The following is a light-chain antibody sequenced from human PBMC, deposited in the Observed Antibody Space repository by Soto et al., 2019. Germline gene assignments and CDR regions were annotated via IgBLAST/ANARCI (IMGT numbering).Light chain of an antibody. CDR1: SSNIGAGYD. J-gene: IGLJ1*01. CDR3: QSYDSSLSAYV. Sequence: QSVLTQPPSVSGAPGQRVTVSCTGSSSNIGAGYDVHWYQQLPGTAPKLLIYGNSNRPSGVPDRFSGSKSGTSASLAITGLHAEDEADYYCQSYDSSLSAYVFGTGTKLPS. CDR2: GNS. V-gene: IGLV1-40*01.